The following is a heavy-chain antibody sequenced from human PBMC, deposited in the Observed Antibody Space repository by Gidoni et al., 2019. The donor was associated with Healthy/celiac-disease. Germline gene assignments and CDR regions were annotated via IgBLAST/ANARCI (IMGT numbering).Heavy chain of an antibody. CDR1: GFTFTSSA. CDR3: AADYPRLYYYGMDV. CDR2: IVVGSGNT. J-gene: IGHJ6*02. Sequence: QMQLVQSGPEVKKPGTSVKVSCKASGFTFTSSAVQWVRQARGQRLEWIGWIVVGSGNTNYAQTFQERVTITRDMSTSTAYMELSSLRSEDTAVYYCAADYPRLYYYGMDVWGQGTTVTVSS. V-gene: IGHV1-58*01.